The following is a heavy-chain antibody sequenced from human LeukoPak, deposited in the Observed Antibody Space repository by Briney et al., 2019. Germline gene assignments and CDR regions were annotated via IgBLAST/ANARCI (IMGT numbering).Heavy chain of an antibody. D-gene: IGHD2-2*02. CDR2: INPSGGST. J-gene: IGHJ6*03. V-gene: IGHV1-46*01. CDR1: GYTFTSYA. CDR3: ARVAEEVVGLPGVIGFGWLRRDYYYMDV. Sequence: ASVKVSCKASGYTFTSYAMNWVRQAPGQGLEWMGIINPSGGSTSYAQKFQGRVTMTRDMSTSTVYMELSSLRSEDTAVYHCARVAEEVVGLPGVIGFGWLRRDYYYMDVWGKGTTVTVSS.